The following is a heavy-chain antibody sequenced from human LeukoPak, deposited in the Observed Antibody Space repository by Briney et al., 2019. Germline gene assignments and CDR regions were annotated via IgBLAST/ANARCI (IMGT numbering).Heavy chain of an antibody. CDR2: ISAYSDNS. CDR1: SYTFTSYG. CDR3: ARVSSYGTPFDY. Sequence: ASVKVSCKAPSYTFTSYGLSWVRQAPGQGLEWMGWISAYSDNSNYAQKLQGRVTMTTDTSTSTAYMELRSLRSDDTAVYYCARVSSYGTPFDYWGQGTLVTVSS. V-gene: IGHV1-18*01. D-gene: IGHD5-18*01. J-gene: IGHJ4*02.